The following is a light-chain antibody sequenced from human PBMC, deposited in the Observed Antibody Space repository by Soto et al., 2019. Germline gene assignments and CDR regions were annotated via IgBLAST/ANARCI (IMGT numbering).Light chain of an antibody. CDR1: QSVSSSY. Sequence: EIVLTQSPGTLSLSPGERATLSCRASQSVSSSYLAWYQRKPGQAPRLLIYAASSRATGIPDRFSGSGSGTDFTLTISRLEPEDFAVYDCQQYGSSPITFGQGTRLEIK. V-gene: IGKV3-20*01. J-gene: IGKJ5*01. CDR3: QQYGSSPIT. CDR2: AAS.